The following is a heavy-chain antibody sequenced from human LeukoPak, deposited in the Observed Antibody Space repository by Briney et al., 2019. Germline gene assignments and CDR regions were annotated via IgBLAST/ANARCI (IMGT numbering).Heavy chain of an antibody. Sequence: GASVKVSCKASGYTFTSYGISWVRQAPGQGLEWMGWISAYNGNTNYAQKLQGRVTMTTDTSTSTAYMELRSLRSDDTAVYYCARRKDLYYYDSKGGRFDPWGQGTLVTVSS. CDR1: GYTFTSYG. D-gene: IGHD3-22*01. CDR2: ISAYNGNT. CDR3: ARRKDLYYYDSKGGRFDP. V-gene: IGHV1-18*01. J-gene: IGHJ5*02.